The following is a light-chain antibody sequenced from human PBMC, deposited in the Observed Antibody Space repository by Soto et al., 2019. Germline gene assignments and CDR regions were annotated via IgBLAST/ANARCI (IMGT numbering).Light chain of an antibody. J-gene: IGKJ1*01. CDR2: AAS. V-gene: IGKV1-5*01. Sequence: DIQMTQSPSTLSASVGDRVTITCRASQTIGRWLAWYQQKPGKPPKLLMFAASTLESGVPSRFSGSGSGTEFSLTISSLQPDDFATYYYQQYNSYSRTFGQGTKVEIK. CDR1: QTIGRW. CDR3: QQYNSYSRT.